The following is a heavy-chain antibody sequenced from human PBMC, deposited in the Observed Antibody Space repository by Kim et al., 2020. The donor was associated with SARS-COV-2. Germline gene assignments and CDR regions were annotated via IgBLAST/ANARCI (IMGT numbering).Heavy chain of an antibody. J-gene: IGHJ4*02. CDR2: IIPIFGTA. D-gene: IGHD5-18*01. Sequence: SAKVSCKASGGTFSSYAISWVRQAPGQGLEWMGGIIPIFGTANYAQKFQGRVTITADESTSTAYMELSSLRSEDTAVYYCARELHHVGGARGYSYGAPHYWGQGTLVTVSS. CDR3: ARELHHVGGARGYSYGAPHY. CDR1: GGTFSSYA. V-gene: IGHV1-69*13.